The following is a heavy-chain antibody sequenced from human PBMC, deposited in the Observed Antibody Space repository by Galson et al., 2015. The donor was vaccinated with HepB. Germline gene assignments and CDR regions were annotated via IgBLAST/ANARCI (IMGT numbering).Heavy chain of an antibody. V-gene: IGHV1-69*13. CDR3: ARAGENIGGWFDP. D-gene: IGHD2/OR15-2a*01. Sequence: SVKVSCKASGGTFSSYAISWVRQAPGQGLEWMGGIIPIFGTANYAQKFQGRVTITADESTSTAYMELSSLRSEDTAVYYCARAGENIGGWFDPWGQGTLVTVSS. CDR1: GGTFSSYA. J-gene: IGHJ5*02. CDR2: IIPIFGTA.